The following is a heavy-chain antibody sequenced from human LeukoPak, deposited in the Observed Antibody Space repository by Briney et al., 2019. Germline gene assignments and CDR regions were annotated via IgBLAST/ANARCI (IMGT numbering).Heavy chain of an antibody. J-gene: IGHJ4*02. CDR2: IRYDGGNK. D-gene: IGHD5-12*01. CDR1: GFTFSSYG. Sequence: GGSLRLSCAASGFTFSSYGMHWVRQAPGKGLEWVAFIRYDGGNKYYADSVKGRFTISRDNSKNTLYLQMNSLRAEDTAVYYCARGWLRGGGGSDYWGQGTLVTVSS. V-gene: IGHV3-30*02. CDR3: ARGWLRGGGGSDY.